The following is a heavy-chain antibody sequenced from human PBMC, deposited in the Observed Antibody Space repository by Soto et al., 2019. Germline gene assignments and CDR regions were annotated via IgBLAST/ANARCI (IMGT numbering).Heavy chain of an antibody. J-gene: IGHJ6*02. CDR2: IYYSGST. Sequence: LSLTCTVSGGSISSGDYYWSWIRQPPGKALEWIGYIYYSGSTYYNPSLKSRVTISVDTSKNQFSLKLSSVTAADTAVYYFARGGAAAGTDYYYYGMDVWGQGTTVTVSS. V-gene: IGHV4-30-4*01. D-gene: IGHD6-13*01. CDR3: ARGGAAAGTDYYYYGMDV. CDR1: GGSISSGDYY.